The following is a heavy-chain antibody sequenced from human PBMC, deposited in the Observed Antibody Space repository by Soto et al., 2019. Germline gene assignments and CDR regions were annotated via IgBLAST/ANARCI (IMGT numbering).Heavy chain of an antibody. Sequence: QVQLVQSGAEVKKPGSSVKVSCKASGGTFSSYTISWVRQAPGQGLEWMGRIIPILGIANYAQKFQGRVTITADKSTSTAYMELSSLRSEDTAVYYCARVPTTVYASSYFDYWGQGTLVTVSS. CDR1: GGTFSSYT. CDR2: IIPILGIA. CDR3: ARVPTTVYASSYFDY. V-gene: IGHV1-69*02. J-gene: IGHJ4*02. D-gene: IGHD2-8*01.